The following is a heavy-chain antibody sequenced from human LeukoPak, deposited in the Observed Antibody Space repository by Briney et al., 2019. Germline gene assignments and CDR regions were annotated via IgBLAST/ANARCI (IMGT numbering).Heavy chain of an antibody. CDR3: AKSENYYDSRWGAFDI. D-gene: IGHD3-22*01. J-gene: IGHJ3*02. CDR2: ISGSGGST. Sequence: PGGSLRLSCAASGFTFSSYAMSWVRQAPGKGLEWVSAISGSGGSTYYAASVKGRFTISRDNSKNTLYLQMNSLRAEDTAVYYCAKSENYYDSRWGAFDIWGQGTMVTVSS. CDR1: GFTFSSYA. V-gene: IGHV3-23*01.